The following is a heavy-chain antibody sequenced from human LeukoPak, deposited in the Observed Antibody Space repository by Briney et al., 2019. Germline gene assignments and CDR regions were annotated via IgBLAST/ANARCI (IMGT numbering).Heavy chain of an antibody. CDR1: GFTFSSYE. CDR2: ISSSGSTI. J-gene: IGHJ4*02. D-gene: IGHD3-22*01. V-gene: IGHV3-48*03. CDR3: ARDVGYYDMRGLFDY. Sequence: PGGSLRLSCAASGFTFSSYEMNWVRQAPGKGLEWVSYISSSGSTIYYADSVKGRFTISRDNAKNSLYLQMNSLRAEDTAVYYCARDVGYYDMRGLFDYWGQGTLVTVSS.